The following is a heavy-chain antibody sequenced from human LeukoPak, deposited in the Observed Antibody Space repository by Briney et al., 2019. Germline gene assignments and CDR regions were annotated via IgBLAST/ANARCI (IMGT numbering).Heavy chain of an antibody. CDR1: GFTFSSYS. V-gene: IGHV3-21*04. CDR2: ISSSSSYI. CDR3: AKDHYGDSRDFQH. J-gene: IGHJ1*01. D-gene: IGHD4-17*01. Sequence: PGGSLRLSCAASGFTFSSYSMNWVRQAPGKGLEWVSSISSSSSYIYYADSVKGRFTISRDNAKNSLYLQMNSLRAEDTAVYYCAKDHYGDSRDFQHWGQGTLVTVSS.